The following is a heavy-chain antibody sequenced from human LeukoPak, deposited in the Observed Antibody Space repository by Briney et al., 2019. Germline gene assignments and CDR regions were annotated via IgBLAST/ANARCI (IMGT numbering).Heavy chain of an antibody. CDR2: ITAGLLST. V-gene: IGHV3-23*01. CDR3: AKLTTVVTPVAFDI. D-gene: IGHD4-23*01. J-gene: IGHJ3*02. Sequence: GGSLRLSCAASGFTFTNYAMSWVRQAPGKGLEWVSAITAGLLSTHYADSVKGRFTISRDNSKNTLYLQMNSLRAEDTAVYYCAKLTTVVTPVAFDIWGQGTMVTVSS. CDR1: GFTFTNYA.